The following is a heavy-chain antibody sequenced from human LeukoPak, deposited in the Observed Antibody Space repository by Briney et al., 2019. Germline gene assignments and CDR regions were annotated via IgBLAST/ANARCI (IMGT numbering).Heavy chain of an antibody. CDR1: GFTFSDYY. V-gene: IGHV3-11*04. CDR3: ASHLENFFNSSGWAVGY. J-gene: IGHJ4*02. Sequence: GGSLRLSCAASGFTFSDYYMSWIRQAPGKGLEWVSYISSSGRTIHYADSVKGRFTISRDNAKNSLYLQMNSLRAEDTAVYYCASHLENFFNSSGWAVGYWGQGTLVTVSS. D-gene: IGHD6-19*01. CDR2: ISSSGRTI.